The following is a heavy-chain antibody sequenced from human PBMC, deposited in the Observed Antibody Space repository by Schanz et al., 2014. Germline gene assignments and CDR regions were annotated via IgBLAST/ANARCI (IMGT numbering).Heavy chain of an antibody. Sequence: QVQLVESGGGVVQPGRSLRLSCAASGFTFSKYGVHWVRQAPGKGLEWVAVIRYDGSNKYYADSVKGRFTISRDKSKNTLLLQMSSLRAEDAAVYCGARDGDFDYWGQGTLVTVSS. J-gene: IGHJ4*02. CDR3: ARDGDFDY. CDR2: IRYDGSNK. V-gene: IGHV3-33*01. CDR1: GFTFSKYG.